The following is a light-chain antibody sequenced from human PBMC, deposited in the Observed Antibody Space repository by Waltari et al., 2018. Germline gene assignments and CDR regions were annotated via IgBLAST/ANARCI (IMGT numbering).Light chain of an antibody. Sequence: SYVLTQPPSVSVAPGKTARITCGGNNIGSKSVHWYQQKPGQAPVLVIYYDSDRPSGTPDRCSGTNSWNTATLTISRFEAGYEADYYCQVWDSSSDHPYVFGTGTKVTVL. CDR2: YDS. V-gene: IGLV3-21*04. CDR3: QVWDSSSDHPYV. CDR1: NIGSKS. J-gene: IGLJ1*01.